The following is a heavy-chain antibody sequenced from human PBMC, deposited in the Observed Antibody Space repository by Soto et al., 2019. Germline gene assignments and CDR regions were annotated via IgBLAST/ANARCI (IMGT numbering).Heavy chain of an antibody. J-gene: IGHJ4*02. CDR2: IIPIFGTA. V-gene: IGHV1-69*01. Sequence: QVQLVQSGAEVKKPGSSVKVSCKASGGTFSSYSINWVRQAPGQGLEWMGEIIPIFGTANYEQKFQGRVTITADESTSTAYMELSSRRSEDTAVYYCARDGGRHSGGIDYWGQGTLVTVSS. CDR3: ARDGGRHSGGIDY. CDR1: GGTFSSYS. D-gene: IGHD1-26*01.